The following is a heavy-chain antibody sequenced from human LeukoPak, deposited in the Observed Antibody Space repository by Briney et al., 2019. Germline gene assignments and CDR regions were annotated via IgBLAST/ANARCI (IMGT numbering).Heavy chain of an antibody. Sequence: GGSLRLSCAASGFTFSSYAMSWVRQAPGKGLEWVSAISGSGGSTYYAGSVKGRFTISRDNSKNTLYLQMNSLRAEDTAVYYCAKEWTPRVARTCYFDYWGQGTLVTVSS. CDR3: AKEWTPRVARTCYFDY. J-gene: IGHJ4*02. D-gene: IGHD1-14*01. V-gene: IGHV3-23*01. CDR1: GFTFSSYA. CDR2: ISGSGGST.